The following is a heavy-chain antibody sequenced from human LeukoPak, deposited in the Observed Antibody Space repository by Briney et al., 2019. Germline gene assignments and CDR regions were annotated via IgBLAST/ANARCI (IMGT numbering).Heavy chain of an antibody. V-gene: IGHV4-59*08. CDR1: GGSISSYY. CDR2: IYYSGST. CDR3: ARLRRAFDI. J-gene: IGHJ3*02. Sequence: SETLSLTCAVSGGSISSYYWSWIRQPPGKGLEWIGYIYYSGSTNYNPSLKSRVTISVDTSKNQFSLKLSSVTAADTAVYYCARLRRAFDIWGQGTMVTVSS.